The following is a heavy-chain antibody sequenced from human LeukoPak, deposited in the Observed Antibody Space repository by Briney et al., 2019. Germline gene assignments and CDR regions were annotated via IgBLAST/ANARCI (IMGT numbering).Heavy chain of an antibody. V-gene: IGHV4-4*07. Sequence: PSETLSLTCTVSGGSISSYYWSWIRQPAGKGLEWIGRIYTSGSTNYNPSLKSRVTMSVDTSKNQFSLKLSSVTAADTAVYYCARGGLWFGELSDNWFDPWGQGTLVTVSS. J-gene: IGHJ5*02. D-gene: IGHD3-10*01. CDR2: IYTSGST. CDR3: ARGGLWFGELSDNWFDP. CDR1: GGSISSYY.